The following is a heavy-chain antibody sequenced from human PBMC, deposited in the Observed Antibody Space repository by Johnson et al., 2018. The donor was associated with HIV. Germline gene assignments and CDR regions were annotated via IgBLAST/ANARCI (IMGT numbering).Heavy chain of an antibody. D-gene: IGHD6-6*01. CDR1: GFTFSSYG. J-gene: IGHJ3*02. CDR3: AKVLPFEQLVPQGAFDI. Sequence: QMLLVESGGGVVQPGRSLRLSCAASGFTFSSYGMHWVRQAPGKGLEWVAVISNDGKTEYYADSVKGRFTISRDNSKNTLYVQLNSLSTEDTAVYYCAKVLPFEQLVPQGAFDIWGQGTMVTVSS. CDR2: ISNDGKTE. V-gene: IGHV3-30*19.